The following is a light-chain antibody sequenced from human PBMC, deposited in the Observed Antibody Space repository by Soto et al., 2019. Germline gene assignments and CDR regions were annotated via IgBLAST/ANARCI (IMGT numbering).Light chain of an antibody. V-gene: IGLV2-14*01. Sequence: QSALTQPASVSGSPGQSITISCTGTSSDVGAYDYVSWYQQHPDKAPKLIIYVVSNRPSGVSNRFSGAKSGNTASLTISGLRAEDAADYYCSLYTCSDAPYVFGTGTQVTVL. CDR2: VVS. J-gene: IGLJ1*01. CDR3: SLYTCSDAPYV. CDR1: SSDVGAYDY.